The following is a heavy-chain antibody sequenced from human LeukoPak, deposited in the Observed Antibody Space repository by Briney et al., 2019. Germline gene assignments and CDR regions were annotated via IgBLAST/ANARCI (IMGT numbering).Heavy chain of an antibody. V-gene: IGHV4-34*01. Sequence: KASETLSLTCTVSGGSISSYYWSWIRQPPGKGLEWIGEINHSGSTNYNPSLKSRVTISVDTSKNQFSLKLSSVTAADTAVYYCARKRGPRVYWYFDLWGRGTLVTVSS. CDR3: ARKRGPRVYWYFDL. CDR2: INHSGST. D-gene: IGHD5-24*01. J-gene: IGHJ2*01. CDR1: GGSISSYY.